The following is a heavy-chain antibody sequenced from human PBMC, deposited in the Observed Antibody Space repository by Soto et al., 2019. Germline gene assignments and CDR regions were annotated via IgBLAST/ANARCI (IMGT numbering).Heavy chain of an antibody. CDR3: AREYSSSWYGWFDP. D-gene: IGHD6-13*01. V-gene: IGHV4-4*07. CDR1: GGSISSYY. CDR2: IYTSGST. Sequence: ETLSLTCTVSGGSISSYYWSWIRQPAGKGLEWIGRIYTSGSTNYNPSLKSRVTMSVDTSKNQFSLKLSSVTAADTAVYYCAREYSSSWYGWFDPWGQGTLVTVSS. J-gene: IGHJ5*02.